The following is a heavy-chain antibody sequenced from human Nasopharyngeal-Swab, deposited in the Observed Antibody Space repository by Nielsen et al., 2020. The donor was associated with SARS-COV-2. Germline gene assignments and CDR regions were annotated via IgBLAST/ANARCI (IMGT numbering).Heavy chain of an antibody. V-gene: IGHV3-21*01. Sequence: ETLSLTCTVSGGSISSSSYYWGWIRQPPGKGLEWVSSISSSSSYIYYADSVKGRFTISRDNAKNSLYLQMNSLRAEDTAVYYCARGCVLTGPSCYYYGMDVWGQGTTVTVSS. D-gene: IGHD3-9*01. CDR2: ISSSSSYI. CDR1: GGSISSSS. J-gene: IGHJ6*02. CDR3: ARGCVLTGPSCYYYGMDV.